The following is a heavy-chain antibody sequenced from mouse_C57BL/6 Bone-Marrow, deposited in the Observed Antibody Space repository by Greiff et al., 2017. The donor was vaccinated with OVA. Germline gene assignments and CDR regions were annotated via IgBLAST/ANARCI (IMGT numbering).Heavy chain of an antibody. CDR1: GFSLTSYG. CDR2: IWSGGST. Sequence: VQLQQSGPGLVQPSQSLSITCTVSGFSLTSYGVHWVRQSPGKGLEWLGVIWSGGSTDYNAAFISRLSISKDNSKSQVFFKMNSLQAGDTAIYYCARKRYGYPYAMDYWGQGTSVTVSS. J-gene: IGHJ4*01. V-gene: IGHV2-2*01. D-gene: IGHD2-2*01. CDR3: ARKRYGYPYAMDY.